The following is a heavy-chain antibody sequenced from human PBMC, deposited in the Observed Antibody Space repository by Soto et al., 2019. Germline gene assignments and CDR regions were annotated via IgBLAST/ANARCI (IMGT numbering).Heavy chain of an antibody. Sequence: ASVKVSCKASGYTFTGYYMHWVRQAPGQGLEWMGWINPNSGGTNYAQKFQGRVTMTRDTSISTAYMELSRLRSDDTAVYYCARVRSGSSWFDPWGQGTLVTVSS. CDR1: GYTFTGYY. CDR2: INPNSGGT. J-gene: IGHJ5*02. D-gene: IGHD3-10*01. CDR3: ARVRSGSSWFDP. V-gene: IGHV1-2*02.